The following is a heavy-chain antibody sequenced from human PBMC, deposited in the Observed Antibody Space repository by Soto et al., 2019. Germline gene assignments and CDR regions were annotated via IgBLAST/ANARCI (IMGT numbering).Heavy chain of an antibody. CDR2: ITTDGGST. J-gene: IGHJ4*02. CDR3: ARDRDIVGASPLAY. CDR1: GFTFWGYW. D-gene: IGHD1-26*01. Sequence: PGGSLRLSCAASGFTFWGYWMNWVRQAPGKGLVWVSHITTDGGSTNYADSVKGRFTISRDNAKDTLYLYMSSLRVDDTAVYYCARDRDIVGASPLAYWGQGTLVTVSS. V-gene: IGHV3-74*01.